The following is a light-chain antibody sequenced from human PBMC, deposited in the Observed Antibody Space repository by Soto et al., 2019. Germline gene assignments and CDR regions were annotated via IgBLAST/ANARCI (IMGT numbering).Light chain of an antibody. CDR3: SSYTFSTLV. CDR1: SSDVDTYIY. Sequence: QSVLTQPASVSGSPGQSITISCTGTSSDVDTYIYISWYQQHPGKAPKLIIYGVTNRPPGVSNRFSGSKSGNTASLTISGLQTEDEADYYCSSYTFSTLVFATGTKVTVL. CDR2: GVT. J-gene: IGLJ1*01. V-gene: IGLV2-14*03.